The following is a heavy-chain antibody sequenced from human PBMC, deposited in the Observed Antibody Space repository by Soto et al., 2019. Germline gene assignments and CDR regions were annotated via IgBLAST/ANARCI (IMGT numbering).Heavy chain of an antibody. CDR1: GLTFSRYG. D-gene: IGHD2-21*01. CDR2: ISYDGSNK. J-gene: IGHJ4*02. V-gene: IGHV3-30*18. Sequence: ESGGGVVQPGRSLRLSCVASGLTFSRYGMHWARQAPGKGLEWVAVISYDGSNKYYVDSVKGRFTISRDNSKNTLYLQMNSLRAEDTAMYYCAKDLTPYGAEYYFDYWGQGTLVTVSS. CDR3: AKDLTPYGAEYYFDY.